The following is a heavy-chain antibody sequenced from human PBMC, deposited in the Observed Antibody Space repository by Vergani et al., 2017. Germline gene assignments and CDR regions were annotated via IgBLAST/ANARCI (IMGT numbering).Heavy chain of an antibody. V-gene: IGHV5-51*01. D-gene: IGHD2-21*01. J-gene: IGHJ4*02. Sequence: EVMLVQSGAEVKKPGESLKISCKYSESSFISNEIAWVRQMSGKGLQWMGNINPIDSKIAYSPSFQGQAIMSLDKSITTAYLQWRSLKASDTAIYYCTRHXPCGDGASLYFDHWGQGTQVTVSS. CDR3: TRHXPCGDGASLYFDH. CDR2: INPIDSKI. CDR1: ESSFISNE.